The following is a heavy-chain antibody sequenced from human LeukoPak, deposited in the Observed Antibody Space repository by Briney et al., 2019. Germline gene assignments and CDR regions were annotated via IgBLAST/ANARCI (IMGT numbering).Heavy chain of an antibody. CDR2: ISSSSSYI. Sequence: PGGSLRLSCAASGFTFSSYSMNWVRQAPGKGLEWVSSISSSSSYIYYADSVRGRFTISRDNAKNSLYLQMNSLRAEDTAVYYCVREVYCSSTSCYPNFDYWGQGTLVTVSS. D-gene: IGHD2-2*01. V-gene: IGHV3-21*01. J-gene: IGHJ4*02. CDR3: VREVYCSSTSCYPNFDY. CDR1: GFTFSSYS.